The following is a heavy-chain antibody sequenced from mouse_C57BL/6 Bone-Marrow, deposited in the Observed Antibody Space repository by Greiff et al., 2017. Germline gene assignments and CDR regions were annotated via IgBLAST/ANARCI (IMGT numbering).Heavy chain of an antibody. CDR3: ARGPFFDGYYSPWFAY. CDR2: IWSGGST. V-gene: IGHV2-2*01. Sequence: VKLMESGPGLVQPSQSLSITCTVSGFSLTSYGVHWVRQSPGKGLEWLGVIWSGGSTDYNAAFISRLSISKDNSKSQVFFKMNSLQADATAIYYCARGPFFDGYYSPWFAYWGQGTLVTVSA. CDR1: GFSLTSYG. D-gene: IGHD2-3*01. J-gene: IGHJ3*01.